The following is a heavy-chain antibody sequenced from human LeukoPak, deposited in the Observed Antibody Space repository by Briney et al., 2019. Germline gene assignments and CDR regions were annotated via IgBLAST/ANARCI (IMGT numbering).Heavy chain of an antibody. CDR2: ISAYNGNT. D-gene: IGHD6-13*01. J-gene: IGHJ6*03. V-gene: IGHV1-18*01. CDR3: ARDAGSSWSDYYYYMDV. CDR1: GYTFTSYR. Sequence: GASVKVSCKSSGYTFTSYRISWVRQAPAQGLEWMGWISAYNGNTNYAQKLQGRVTMTTDTSTRTHYMELRNLRSDDTAVYYCARDAGSSWSDYYYYMDVWGKGTTVTISS.